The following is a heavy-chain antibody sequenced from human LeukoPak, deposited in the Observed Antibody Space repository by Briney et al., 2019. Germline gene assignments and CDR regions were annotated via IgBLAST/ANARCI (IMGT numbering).Heavy chain of an antibody. CDR3: ARGSRGYSYVDFDY. CDR2: IYYSGST. V-gene: IGHV4-39*07. Sequence: SETLSLTCTVSGGSISSSSYYWGWIRQPPGKGLEWIGSIYYSGSTYYNPSLKSRVTISVDTSKNQFSLKLSSVTAADTAVYYCARGSRGYSYVDFDYWGQGTLVTVSS. D-gene: IGHD5-18*01. J-gene: IGHJ4*02. CDR1: GGSISSSSYY.